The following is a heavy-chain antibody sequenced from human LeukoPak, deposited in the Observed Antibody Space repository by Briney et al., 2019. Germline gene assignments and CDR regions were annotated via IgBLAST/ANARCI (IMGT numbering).Heavy chain of an antibody. J-gene: IGHJ6*03. CDR3: ARDRGGTSYSDYYYFMDV. V-gene: IGHV4-61*02. CDR2: IYSSGST. D-gene: IGHD1-26*01. CDR1: GGSISSGSYY. Sequence: KPSETLSLTCTVSGGSISSGSYYWSWIRQPAGKGLEWIGRIYSSGSTNYNPSLKSRVTISVDTSKNQFSLKLTSVTAADTAVYYCARDRGGTSYSDYYYFMDVWGKGTTVTVSS.